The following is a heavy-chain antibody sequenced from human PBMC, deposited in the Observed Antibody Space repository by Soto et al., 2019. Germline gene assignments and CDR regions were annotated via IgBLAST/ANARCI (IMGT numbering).Heavy chain of an antibody. J-gene: IGHJ5*02. CDR2: IYWDGDK. Sequence: QITLKESGRTLVKPTQTLTLTCTFSGFSLSTSGVGVGWIRQPPVKALEWLALIYWDGDKRYSPSLKSRLTVTKDTSNNQVVLTLSNMDPVDTATYYCAHIASYYQFDWFDPWGQGILVTVSS. CDR1: GFSLSTSGVG. V-gene: IGHV2-5*02. D-gene: IGHD3-10*01. CDR3: AHIASYYQFDWFDP.